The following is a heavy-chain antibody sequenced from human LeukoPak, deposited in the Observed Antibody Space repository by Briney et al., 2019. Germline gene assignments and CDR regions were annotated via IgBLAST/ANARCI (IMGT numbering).Heavy chain of an antibody. CDR3: ARDRGRYSSSSRTLYYYYYYMDV. CDR2: FDPEDGET. J-gene: IGHJ6*03. CDR1: GYTLTELS. Sequence: ASVKVSCKVSGYTLTELSMHWVRQAPGKGLEWMGGFDPEDGETIYAQEFQGRVTMTEDTSTDTAYMELSSLRSEDTAVYYCARDRGRYSSSSRTLYYYYYYMDVWGKGTTVTVSS. V-gene: IGHV1-24*01. D-gene: IGHD6-6*01.